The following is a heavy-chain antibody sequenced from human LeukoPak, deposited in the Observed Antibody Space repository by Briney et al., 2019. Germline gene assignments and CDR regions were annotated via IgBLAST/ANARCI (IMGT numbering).Heavy chain of an antibody. CDR2: IYTSGST. D-gene: IGHD1-26*01. CDR1: GGSISSYY. CDR3: AREGSGSYYNRDY. Sequence: LGTLSLTCTVSGGSISSYYWSWIRQPAGKEREWIGRIYTSGSTNYNPSLKSRVTMSVDTSKNQFSLKLSSVTAADTTVYYCAREGSGSYYNRDYWGQGTLVTVSS. J-gene: IGHJ4*02. V-gene: IGHV4-4*07.